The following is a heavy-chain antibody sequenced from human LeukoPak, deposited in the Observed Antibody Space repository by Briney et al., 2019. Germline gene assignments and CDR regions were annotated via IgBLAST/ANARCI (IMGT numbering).Heavy chain of an antibody. Sequence: PSETLSLTCAVYGGSFSGYYWSWIRQPPGKGLEWIGEINHSGSTNYNPSLKSRVTILVDTSKNQFSLKLSSVTAADTAVYYCARGQSWFGELFTTGFGYWGQGTLVTVSS. CDR3: ARGQSWFGELFTTGFGY. D-gene: IGHD3-10*01. J-gene: IGHJ4*02. CDR1: GGSFSGYY. V-gene: IGHV4-34*01. CDR2: INHSGST.